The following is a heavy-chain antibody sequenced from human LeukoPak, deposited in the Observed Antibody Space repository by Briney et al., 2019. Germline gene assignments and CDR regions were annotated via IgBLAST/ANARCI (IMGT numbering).Heavy chain of an antibody. D-gene: IGHD1/OR15-1a*01. V-gene: IGHV4-59*01. CDR2: LYNRGST. CDR1: GDSLSNSY. Sequence: SETLSLTCTVSGDSLSNSYWSWIRQSLGKKLEWIGYLYNRGSTIYNPSLKSRVTISTDTSKNQFSLRLTSVTAADTAVNYCARAEKAVTGTLDYWGQGTLITVSS. CDR3: ARAEKAVTGTLDY. J-gene: IGHJ4*02.